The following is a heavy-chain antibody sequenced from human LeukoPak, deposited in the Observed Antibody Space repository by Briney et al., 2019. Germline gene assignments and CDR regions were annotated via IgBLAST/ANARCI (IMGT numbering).Heavy chain of an antibody. J-gene: IGHJ4*02. CDR3: AREHCGGDCYGY. V-gene: IGHV4-34*01. D-gene: IGHD2-21*01. CDR1: GGSFSGYY. Sequence: SETLSLTRAVYGGSFSGYYWSWIRQPPGKGLEWIGEINHSGSTNYNPSLKSRVTISVDTSKNQFSLKLSSVTAADTAVYYCAREHCGGDCYGYWGQGTLVTVSS. CDR2: INHSGST.